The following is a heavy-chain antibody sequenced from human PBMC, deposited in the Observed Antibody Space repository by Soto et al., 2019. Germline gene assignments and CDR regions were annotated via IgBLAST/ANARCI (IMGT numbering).Heavy chain of an antibody. CDR2: VFHTGTT. CDR3: ARSAGWYAVHS. Sequence: QVQLQESGPGLVKPSGTLSLTCAVSGDSVSSPYYWCWVRQPPGKGLEWIGEVFHTGTTSYNPSLRSRVTISMDKSNNQFSLDLSYVTAADTAVCYCARSAGWYAVHSWGPGTLVIVSS. D-gene: IGHD6-19*01. CDR1: GDSVSSPYY. J-gene: IGHJ4*02. V-gene: IGHV4-4*02.